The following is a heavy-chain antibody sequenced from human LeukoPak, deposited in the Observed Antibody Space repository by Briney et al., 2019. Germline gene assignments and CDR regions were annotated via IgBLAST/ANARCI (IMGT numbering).Heavy chain of an antibody. CDR1: GGSISSGGYY. V-gene: IGHV4-31*03. CDR2: IYYSGST. D-gene: IGHD2-21*02. J-gene: IGHJ6*02. Sequence: SETLSLTCTVSGGSISSGGYYWSWIRQHPGKGLEWIGYIYYSGSTYYNPSLKSRVTISVDTSKNQFSLKLSSVTAADTAVYYCARVLYCGGDCYPNYYYYGMGVWGQGTTVTVSS. CDR3: ARVLYCGGDCYPNYYYYGMGV.